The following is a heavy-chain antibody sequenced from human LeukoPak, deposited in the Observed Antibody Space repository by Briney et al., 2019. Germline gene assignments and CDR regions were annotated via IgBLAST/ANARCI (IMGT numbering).Heavy chain of an antibody. V-gene: IGHV4-34*01. Sequence: SETLSLTCAVYGGSFSGYYWSWIRQPPGKGLEWIGEINHSGSTNYNPSLKSRVTISVDTSKNQFSVKLSSVTAADTAVYYCARGNFEWFGELSVWFDPWGQGTLVTVSS. CDR3: ARGNFEWFGELSVWFDP. CDR2: INHSGST. J-gene: IGHJ5*02. D-gene: IGHD3-10*01. CDR1: GGSFSGYY.